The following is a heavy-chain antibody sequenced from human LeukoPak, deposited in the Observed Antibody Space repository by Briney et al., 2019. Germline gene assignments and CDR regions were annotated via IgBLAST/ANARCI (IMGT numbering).Heavy chain of an antibody. D-gene: IGHD6-13*01. J-gene: IGHJ4*02. CDR2: INHSGST. Sequence: KPSETLSLTRAVYGGSFSGYYWSWIRQPPGKGLEWIGEINHSGSTNYNPSLKSRVTISVDTSKNQFSLKLSSVTAADTAVYYCARGREAAAGSHLDYWGQGTLVTVSS. CDR1: GGSFSGYY. V-gene: IGHV4-34*01. CDR3: ARGREAAAGSHLDY.